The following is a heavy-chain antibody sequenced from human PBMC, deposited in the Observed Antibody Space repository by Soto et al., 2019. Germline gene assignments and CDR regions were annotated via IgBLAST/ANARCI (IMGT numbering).Heavy chain of an antibody. J-gene: IGHJ4*02. CDR3: ARRGADSSGYYFIPFDY. D-gene: IGHD3-22*01. Sequence: GGSLRLSCAASGFTFSSYSMNWVRQAPGKGLEWVSYISSSSSTIYYADSVKGRFTISRDNAKNSLYLQMNRLRDEDTAVYYCARRGADSSGYYFIPFDYWGQGTLVTVSS. V-gene: IGHV3-48*02. CDR1: GFTFSSYS. CDR2: ISSSSSTI.